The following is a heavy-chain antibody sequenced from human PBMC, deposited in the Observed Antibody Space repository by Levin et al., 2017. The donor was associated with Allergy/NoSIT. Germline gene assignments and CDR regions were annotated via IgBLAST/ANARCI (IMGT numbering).Heavy chain of an antibody. CDR1: GYTFTGYY. V-gene: IGHV1-2*02. CDR3: ARVRSGSYGYYYYGMDV. CDR2: INPNSGGT. J-gene: IGHJ6*02. Sequence: ASVKVSCKASGYTFTGYYMHWVRQAPGQGLEWMGWINPNSGGTNYAQKFQGRVTMTRDTSISTAYMELSRLRSDDTAVYYCARVRSGSYGYYYYGMDVWGQGTTVTVSS. D-gene: IGHD1-26*01.